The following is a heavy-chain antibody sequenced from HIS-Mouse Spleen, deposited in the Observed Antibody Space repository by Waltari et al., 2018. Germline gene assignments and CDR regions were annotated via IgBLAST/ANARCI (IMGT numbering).Heavy chain of an antibody. J-gene: IGHJ4*02. V-gene: IGHV1-46*01. CDR3: ARQYGGNSGFVY. Sequence: QVQLVQSGAEVKKPGASVKVSCKASGYTFTSYYMHWVRQAPGQGLEWMELINPSGGSQSSAQKFQGRVTMTRDTSTRPVYMELSSLRSEDTAVYYCARQYGGNSGFVYWGQGTLVTVSS. CDR2: INPSGGSQ. D-gene: IGHD2-21*02. CDR1: GYTFTSYY.